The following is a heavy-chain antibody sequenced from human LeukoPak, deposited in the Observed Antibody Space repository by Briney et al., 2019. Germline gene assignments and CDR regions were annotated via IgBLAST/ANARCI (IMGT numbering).Heavy chain of an antibody. CDR1: GYRFTSYW. CDR2: IYPGDSDT. Sequence: GESLKISCKGFGYRFTSYWIGWVRQMPGKGLEWVGIIYPGDSDTRYSPSFQGQVTISADKSISTAYLQWSSLKASDTAMYYCARVYYYDSSGYNPFDYWGQGTLVTVSS. J-gene: IGHJ4*02. V-gene: IGHV5-51*01. D-gene: IGHD3-22*01. CDR3: ARVYYYDSSGYNPFDY.